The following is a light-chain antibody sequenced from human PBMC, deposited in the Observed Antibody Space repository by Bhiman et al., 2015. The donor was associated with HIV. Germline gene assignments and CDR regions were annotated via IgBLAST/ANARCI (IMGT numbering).Light chain of an antibody. Sequence: QSVLTQPPSVSAAPGQKVTISCSGSSSNIGNNYVSWYQQFPGTAPKLLIYENNKRPSDILDRFSGSKSGTSATLGITGLQTGDEADYYCGTWDTSLSAWVFGGGTKLTVL. CDR3: GTWDTSLSAWV. CDR1: SSNIGNNY. CDR2: ENN. V-gene: IGLV1-51*02. J-gene: IGLJ3*02.